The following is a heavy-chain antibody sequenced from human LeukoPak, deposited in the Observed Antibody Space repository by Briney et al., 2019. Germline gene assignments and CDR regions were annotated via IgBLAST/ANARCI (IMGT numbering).Heavy chain of an antibody. CDR2: ISSSSDYI. CDR3: TRGTDGLWDF. V-gene: IGHV3-21*06. CDR1: GLTSTGYS. D-gene: IGHD2-8*01. J-gene: IGHJ4*02. Sequence: GGALRLSCVVSGLTSTGYSMTWVRQAPGEGLEWVSSISSSSDYIFYADSVKGRFTISRDNAKNSLYLQMNSLRAEDTAVYYCTRGTDGLWDFWGQGTLVTVSS.